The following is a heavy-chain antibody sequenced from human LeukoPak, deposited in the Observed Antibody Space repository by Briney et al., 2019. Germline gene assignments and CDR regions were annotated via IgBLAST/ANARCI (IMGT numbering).Heavy chain of an antibody. J-gene: IGHJ3*02. Sequence: GGSLRLSCAASGFTFSSYGMHWVRQAPGKGLEWVAFIRYDGSNKYYADSVKGRFTISRDNSKNTLYLQMNSLRAEDTAVYHCAKARRITMIVVVDDGAFDIWGQGTMVTVSS. D-gene: IGHD3-22*01. CDR2: IRYDGSNK. V-gene: IGHV3-30*02. CDR1: GFTFSSYG. CDR3: AKARRITMIVVVDDGAFDI.